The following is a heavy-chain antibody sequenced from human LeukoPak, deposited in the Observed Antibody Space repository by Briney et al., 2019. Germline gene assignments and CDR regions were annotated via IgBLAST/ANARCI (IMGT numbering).Heavy chain of an antibody. V-gene: IGHV3-7*01. J-gene: IGHJ6*03. CDR1: GFNLSGYR. CDR2: IKQDGSEK. Sequence: GGSLRLSCAASGFNLSGYRMAWVRQAPGKGLEWVANIKQDGSEKNYVDSVKGRFSISRDNAKNSLYLQMNSLRADDTAVYYCATTGRVVGVYMDVWGKGTTVTVSS. D-gene: IGHD3-16*01. CDR3: ATTGRVVGVYMDV.